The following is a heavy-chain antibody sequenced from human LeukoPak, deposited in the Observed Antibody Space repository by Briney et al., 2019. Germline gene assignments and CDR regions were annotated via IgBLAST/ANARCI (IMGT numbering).Heavy chain of an antibody. D-gene: IGHD2-15*01. J-gene: IGHJ4*02. CDR1: GGTFSSYA. CDR2: IIPIFGTA. CDR3: ARDGFRYCSGGSCYPY. V-gene: IGHV1-69*05. Sequence: SVKASCKASGGTFSSYAISWVRQAPGQGLEWMGGIIPIFGTANYAQKFQGRVTITTDESTSTAYMELSSLRSEDTAVYYCARDGFRYCSGGSCYPYWGQGTLVTVST.